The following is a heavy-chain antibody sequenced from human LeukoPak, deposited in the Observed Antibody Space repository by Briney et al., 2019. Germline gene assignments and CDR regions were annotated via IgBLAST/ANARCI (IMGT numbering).Heavy chain of an antibody. CDR2: ISGSGGST. CDR1: GFTFSSYA. CDR3: AKDGITMIVVAHYFDY. D-gene: IGHD3-22*01. J-gene: IGHJ4*02. V-gene: IGHV3-23*01. Sequence: GGSLRLSCAASGFTFSSYAMSWVRQAPGKVLEWVSAISGSGGSTYYADSVKGRFTISRDNSKNTLYLQMNSLRAEDTAVYYYAKDGITMIVVAHYFDYWGQGTLVTVSS.